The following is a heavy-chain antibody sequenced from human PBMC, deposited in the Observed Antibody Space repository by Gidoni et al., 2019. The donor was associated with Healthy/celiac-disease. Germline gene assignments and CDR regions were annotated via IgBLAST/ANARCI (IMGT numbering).Heavy chain of an antibody. D-gene: IGHD1-26*01. CDR2: IMPIFGTA. J-gene: IGHJ4*02. CDR1: GGTFSSYA. V-gene: IGHV1-69*06. Sequence: QVQLVQSGAEVKKPGSSVKVSCKASGGTFSSYAISWVRQAPGQGLEWMGGIMPIFGTANYAQKFQGRVTITADKSTSTAYMELSSLRSEDTAVYYCARGLVGAGGAAGLEFDYWGQGTLVTVSS. CDR3: ARGLVGAGGAAGLEFDY.